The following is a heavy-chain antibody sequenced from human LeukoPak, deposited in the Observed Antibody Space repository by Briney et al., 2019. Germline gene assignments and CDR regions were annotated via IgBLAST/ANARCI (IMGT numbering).Heavy chain of an antibody. CDR2: IWYDGSNK. Sequence: GGSLRLSCAASGFTFSSYGMHWVRQAPGKGLEWVAVIWYDGSNKYYADSVKGRFTISRDNSKNMLYLQMNSLRAEDTAVYYCARGTPTKGMDVWGKGTTVTVSS. D-gene: IGHD2-2*01. CDR1: GFTFSSYG. CDR3: ARGTPTKGMDV. J-gene: IGHJ6*04. V-gene: IGHV3-33*01.